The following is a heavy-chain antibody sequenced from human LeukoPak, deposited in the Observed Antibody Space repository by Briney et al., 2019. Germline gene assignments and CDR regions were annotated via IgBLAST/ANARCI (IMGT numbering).Heavy chain of an antibody. D-gene: IGHD4/OR15-4a*01. Sequence: GASLRLSCVVSGFTFSSHAMCWVRHPPGGGLEWVSSIDISGHSTCYADSVKGRFTISRDNSKDTLCVQMDRRRAEDSAIYYCANEIRPNDYWGQGTLVTVSS. CDR3: ANEIRPNDY. V-gene: IGHV3-23*05. CDR1: GFTFSSHA. J-gene: IGHJ4*02. CDR2: IDISGHST.